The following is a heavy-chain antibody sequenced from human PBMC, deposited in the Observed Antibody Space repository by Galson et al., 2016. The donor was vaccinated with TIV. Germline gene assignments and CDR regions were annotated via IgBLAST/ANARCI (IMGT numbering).Heavy chain of an antibody. J-gene: IGHJ4*02. D-gene: IGHD2-21*01. CDR2: IKEDGSEK. CDR1: GFTFSNYW. CDR3: ARGGSDSDY. V-gene: IGHV3-7*01. Sequence: SLRLSCAVSGFTFSNYWMTWVRQAPGKGLEWVANIKEDGSEKNYVDLVKGRFTISRDKAKNSLYLQMNSVRAEDTAVYYCARGGSDSDYWGQGTLVTVSS.